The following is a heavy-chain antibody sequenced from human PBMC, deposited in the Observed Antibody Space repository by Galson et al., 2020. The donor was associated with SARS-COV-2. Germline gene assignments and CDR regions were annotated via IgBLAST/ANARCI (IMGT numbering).Heavy chain of an antibody. CDR2: TRSSRGTI. D-gene: IGHD1-1*01. J-gene: IGHJ4*02. V-gene: IGHV3-48*04. CDR1: AFTPSSYT. Sequence: GRSLRLSCAASAFTPSSYTMNWVRQAPVNGLELVEYTRSSRGTIYYADSVKGRFTISRDNAKNSLYLQLNSLRVEDTAVYYCARERLEYWGQGTLVTVSS. CDR3: ARERLEY.